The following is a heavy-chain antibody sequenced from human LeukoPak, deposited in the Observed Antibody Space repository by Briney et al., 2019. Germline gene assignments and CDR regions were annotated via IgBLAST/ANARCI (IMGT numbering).Heavy chain of an antibody. CDR3: ACPSFGCYAYY. CDR1: GYIFTSYW. CDR2: IYPGDSDT. V-gene: IGHV5-51*01. D-gene: IGHD2-15*01. J-gene: IGHJ4*02. Sequence: GESLQISCKGSGYIFTSYWIGWVRQLPGKGLEWMGIIYPGDSDTRYSPSFKGQVTISADKAIRTAYLQWSSLKASATAMYYCACPSFGCYAYYWGQGTLVTVSS.